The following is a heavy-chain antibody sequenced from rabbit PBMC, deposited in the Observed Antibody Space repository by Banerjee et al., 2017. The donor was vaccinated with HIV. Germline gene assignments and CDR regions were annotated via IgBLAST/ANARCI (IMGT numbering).Heavy chain of an antibody. CDR3: ARNYVNAFDP. CDR1: GFPFSNKAV. J-gene: IGHJ2*01. CDR2: IDSSDGDT. D-gene: IGHD1-1*01. V-gene: IGHV1S45*01. Sequence: QEQLVESGGGLVKPEGSLTLTCKASGFPFSNKAVMCWVRQAPGKGLEWIACIDSSDGDTDYANWPKGRFTISKTSSTTVTLQMTSLTAADTATYFCARNYVNAFDPWGPGTLVTVS.